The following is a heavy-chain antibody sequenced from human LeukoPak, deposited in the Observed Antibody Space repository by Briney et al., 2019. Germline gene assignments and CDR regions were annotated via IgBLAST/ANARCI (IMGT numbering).Heavy chain of an antibody. CDR2: IYSGGST. CDR3: ARDYCDSSGYYPWGY. Sequence: PGGSLSLSCAASGFTGSSKYMSWVRQAPGKGLEWVSVIYSGGSTYYADSVKGRFTISRDNSKNTLYLQMNSLRAEDTAVYYGARDYCDSSGYYPWGYWGQGTLVTVSS. D-gene: IGHD3-22*01. V-gene: IGHV3-53*05. CDR1: GFTGSSKY. J-gene: IGHJ4*02.